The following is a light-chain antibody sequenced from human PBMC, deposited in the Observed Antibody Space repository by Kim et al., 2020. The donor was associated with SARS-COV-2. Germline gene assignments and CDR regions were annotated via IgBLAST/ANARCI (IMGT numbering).Light chain of an antibody. Sequence: QSALTQPASVSGSPGQSSTISCTGTSSDVGGYIHVSWYQQHPGKAPKLIIYDVNKRPSGASDRFSGSKSANTASLTISGLQAEDEAEYYCASFTSSTTWVSGGGTKLTVL. CDR2: DVN. J-gene: IGLJ3*02. V-gene: IGLV2-14*03. CDR1: SSDVGGYIH. CDR3: ASFTSSTTWV.